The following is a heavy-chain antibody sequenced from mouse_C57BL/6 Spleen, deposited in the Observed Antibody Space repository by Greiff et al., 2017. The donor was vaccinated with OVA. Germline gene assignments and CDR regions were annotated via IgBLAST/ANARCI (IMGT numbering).Heavy chain of an antibody. J-gene: IGHJ2*01. CDR1: GYTFTSYW. V-gene: IGHV1-72*01. CDR3: ARDSLTAQATLDY. D-gene: IGHD3-2*02. CDR2: IDPNSGGT. Sequence: QVQLQQSGAELVKPGASVKLSCKASGYTFTSYWMHWVKQRPGRGLEWIGRIDPNSGGTKYNEKFKTKATLTVDKPSSTAYMQLSSLTSEDSAVYYCARDSLTAQATLDYWGQGTTLTVSS.